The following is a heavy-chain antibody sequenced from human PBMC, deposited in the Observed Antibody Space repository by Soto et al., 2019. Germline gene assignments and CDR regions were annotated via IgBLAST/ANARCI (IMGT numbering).Heavy chain of an antibody. CDR2: TYPEDSQT. J-gene: IGHJ4*02. CDR1: GYSFTSYW. D-gene: IGHD3-9*01. Sequence: PGESLKISCKASGYSFTSYWIGWVRQISGKGLEWMGITYPEDSQTLYSPSFQGQVTISVDKSISTVYLQWSSLKASDTATYYRARRRYFDTLLDSRGQGTLVTGSS. CDR3: ARRRYFDTLLDS. V-gene: IGHV5-51*01.